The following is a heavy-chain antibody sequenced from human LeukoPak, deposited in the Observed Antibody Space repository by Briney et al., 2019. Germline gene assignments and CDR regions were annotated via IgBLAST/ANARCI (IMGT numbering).Heavy chain of an antibody. J-gene: IGHJ4*02. CDR3: ARGLLGSASPIDY. CDR2: ISSTSTYI. Sequence: GGSLRPSCAASGFTFSNYYMNWVRHAPGKGLEWVSSISSTSTYIHYADSVKGRCTISRDNAKNSLYLQMNSLRAEDTAVYYCARGLLGSASPIDYWGQGTLVTV. V-gene: IGHV3-21*01. D-gene: IGHD3-10*01. CDR1: GFTFSNYY.